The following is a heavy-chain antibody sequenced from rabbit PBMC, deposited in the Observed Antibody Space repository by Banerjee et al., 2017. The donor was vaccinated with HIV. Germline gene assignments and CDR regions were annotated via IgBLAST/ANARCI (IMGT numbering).Heavy chain of an antibody. CDR3: AINTHGYAPNFHL. CDR1: GFIFSSYS. Sequence: QSLEESGGDLVKPGASLTLSCKASGFIFSSYSMSWVRQAPGKGLEWIGYIDPVFGSTCYASWVNGRFTISSHNAQNTLYLQLNSLTAADTATYFCAINTHGYAPNFHLWGPGTLVTVS. J-gene: IGHJ4*01. CDR2: IDPVFGST. D-gene: IGHD6-1*01. V-gene: IGHV1S7*01.